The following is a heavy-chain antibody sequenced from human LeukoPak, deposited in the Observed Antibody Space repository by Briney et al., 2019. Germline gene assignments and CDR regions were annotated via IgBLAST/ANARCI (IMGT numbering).Heavy chain of an antibody. V-gene: IGHV3-49*04. D-gene: IGHD6-6*01. CDR3: SRVVSSSFLDF. Sequence: PGGSLRLSCAASGFTFSNAWMSWVRQAPGKGLEWVGFIRSKAYGGTTEYAACVKGTITTSRDDSKSIAYLEMNSLKTEDTAVYYCSRVVSSSFLDFWGQGAMVTVSS. CDR1: GFTFSNAW. J-gene: IGHJ3*01. CDR2: IRSKAYGGTT.